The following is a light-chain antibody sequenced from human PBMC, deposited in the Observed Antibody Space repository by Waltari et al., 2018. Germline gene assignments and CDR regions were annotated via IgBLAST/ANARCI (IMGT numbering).Light chain of an antibody. V-gene: IGLV3-21*02. Sequence: SSVLTQAPSVSVAPGQTATVTCGGDNIGSRRVHWYQQTPGRAPVLVVYLDSDRPSGIPERFSGSKSGNAATLTISRVEAGDEADYYCHVWDANTVMFGGGTKLTVL. CDR1: NIGSRR. CDR3: HVWDANTVM. CDR2: LDS. J-gene: IGLJ3*02.